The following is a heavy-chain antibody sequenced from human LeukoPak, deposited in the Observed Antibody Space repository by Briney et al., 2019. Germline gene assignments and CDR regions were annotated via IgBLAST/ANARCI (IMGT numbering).Heavy chain of an antibody. CDR3: ARDPTVTTQDNWFDP. D-gene: IGHD4-17*01. Sequence: GASVKVSCKASGYTLTGYYIHWVRQAPGQGLEWVGWINPNSGDTKFAQKFQGRVTMTCDTSISTVYMELSRLTSDDTAVYYCARDPTVTTQDNWFDPWGQGTLVTVPS. V-gene: IGHV1-2*02. CDR2: INPNSGDT. CDR1: GYTLTGYY. J-gene: IGHJ5*02.